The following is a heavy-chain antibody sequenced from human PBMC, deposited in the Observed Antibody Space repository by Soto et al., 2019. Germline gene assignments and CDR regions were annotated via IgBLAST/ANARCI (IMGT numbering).Heavy chain of an antibody. Sequence: ASVKVSFKASGYTFTRYYMHWVRQAPGQGLEWMGMINPSGGSTTYAQNFQGRVTMTRDTSTSTVYMELSSLRSEDTAVYYGNRTLTPKPAEYFQHWGQGTLVTVSS. D-gene: IGHD3-16*01. V-gene: IGHV1-46*03. CDR2: INPSGGST. CDR3: NRTLTPKPAEYFQH. J-gene: IGHJ1*01. CDR1: GYTFTRYY.